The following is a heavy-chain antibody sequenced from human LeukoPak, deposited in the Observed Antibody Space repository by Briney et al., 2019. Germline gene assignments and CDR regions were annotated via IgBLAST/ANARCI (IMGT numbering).Heavy chain of an antibody. D-gene: IGHD6-6*01. CDR1: GFTFSTYA. V-gene: IGHV3-23*01. J-gene: IGHJ4*02. CDR2: INSNGDEI. Sequence: PGGSLRLSCAASGFTFSTYAMTWVRQAPGNGLEWVSGINSNGDEIYYADSVRGRFTISRDNSNNALYLQMDSLRAEDTAVYYCANWIGSSSRDYWGQGTLVTVSS. CDR3: ANWIGSSSRDY.